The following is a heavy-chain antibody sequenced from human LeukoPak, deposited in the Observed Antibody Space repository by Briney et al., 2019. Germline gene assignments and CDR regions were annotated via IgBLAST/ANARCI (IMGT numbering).Heavy chain of an antibody. CDR3: ARDSGYCSGGSCHPGAAQVDH. CDR1: GFTFSDYY. Sequence: PGGSLRLSCAASGFTFSDYYMSWIRQAPGKGLEWVSYISSSGSTIYYADSVKGRFTISRDNAKNSLYLQMNSLRAEDTAVYYCARDSGYCSGGSCHPGAAQVDHWGQGTLVTVSS. CDR2: ISSSGSTI. J-gene: IGHJ4*02. D-gene: IGHD2-15*01. V-gene: IGHV3-11*01.